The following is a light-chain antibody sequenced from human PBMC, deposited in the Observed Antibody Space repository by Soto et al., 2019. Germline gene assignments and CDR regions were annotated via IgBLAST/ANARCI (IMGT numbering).Light chain of an antibody. CDR3: CSYAGRYTFI. Sequence: QSVLTQPRSVSVSPGQSVTISCTGTSSDVGEYNYVSWYQQHPGKAPKLMIYDVNKRPSGVPHRFSGSKSGNTASLTISGLQAEDEADYYCCSYAGRYTFIFGTGTKVTVL. CDR1: SSDVGEYNY. CDR2: DVN. J-gene: IGLJ1*01. V-gene: IGLV2-11*02.